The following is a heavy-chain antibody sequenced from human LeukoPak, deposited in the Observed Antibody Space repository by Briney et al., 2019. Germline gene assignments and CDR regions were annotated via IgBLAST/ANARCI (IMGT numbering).Heavy chain of an antibody. Sequence: ASVKVSCKAAGGTFSSYAISWVRQAPGQGLEWMGTIIPIFGTANYAQKFQGKVTITTDESTSTAYMELSSLRPEGAALYYCARGVYCGGDCYLYFDYGGQGTLVTVSS. CDR1: GGTFSSYA. CDR3: ARGVYCGGDCYLYFDY. D-gene: IGHD2-21*02. CDR2: IIPIFGTA. V-gene: IGHV1-69*05. J-gene: IGHJ4*02.